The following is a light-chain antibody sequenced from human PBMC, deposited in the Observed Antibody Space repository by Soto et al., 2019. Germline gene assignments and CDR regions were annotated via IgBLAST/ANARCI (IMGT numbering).Light chain of an antibody. CDR1: GSNIGAGYD. J-gene: IGLJ2*01. CDR3: QSYDSSLSGVV. Sequence: QPVLTQPPSVSGAPGQRVTISCTGSGSNIGAGYDVHWYQQLPGTAPKLLIYVNSNRPSGVPDRFSGSKSGTSASLAITGLQAEDEGDYYCQSYDSSLSGVVFGGGTQLTVL. CDR2: VNS. V-gene: IGLV1-40*01.